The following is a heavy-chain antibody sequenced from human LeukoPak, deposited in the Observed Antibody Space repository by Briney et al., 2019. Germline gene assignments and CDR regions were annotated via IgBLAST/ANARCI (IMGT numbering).Heavy chain of an antibody. Sequence: GESLKISCKGSGYSLNTYWIGWVRQMPGKGLEWMGIIYPGDSDTKYSPSFQGQVTISADKSISTAHLQWSSLKASDTAMYYCARRVGVTREDDYWGQGTLVTVSS. D-gene: IGHD1-26*01. CDR2: IYPGDSDT. J-gene: IGHJ4*02. CDR1: GYSLNTYW. V-gene: IGHV5-51*01. CDR3: ARRVGVTREDDY.